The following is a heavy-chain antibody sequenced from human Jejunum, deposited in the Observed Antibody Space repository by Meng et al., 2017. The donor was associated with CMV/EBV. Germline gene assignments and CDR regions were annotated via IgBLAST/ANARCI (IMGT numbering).Heavy chain of an antibody. CDR3: ARSYGSGSSRFDP. D-gene: IGHD3-10*01. Sequence: VSGGSFSGYYWYWIRHSPGPGLEWIGEIKHGGSTKYNPSLKSRVTMLVDTSKQQVSLNVTSMTAADTALYYCARSYGSGSSRFDPWGQGTLVTVSS. J-gene: IGHJ5*02. CDR1: GGSFSGYY. V-gene: IGHV4-34*01. CDR2: IKHGGST.